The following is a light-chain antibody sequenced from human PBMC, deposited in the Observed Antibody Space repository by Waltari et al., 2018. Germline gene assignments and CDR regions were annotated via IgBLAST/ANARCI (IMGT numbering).Light chain of an antibody. Sequence: SSELTQDPAVSVALGQTVRITCQGARFRTSYASWYQQKSGQAPILVLFGKNKRPSGIPDRFSGYNSETTTSLTITGAQAEDEADYYCSSRDSSASHVLFAGGTKLTVL. V-gene: IGLV3-19*01. CDR2: GKN. J-gene: IGLJ2*01. CDR3: SSRDSSASHVL. CDR1: RFRTSY.